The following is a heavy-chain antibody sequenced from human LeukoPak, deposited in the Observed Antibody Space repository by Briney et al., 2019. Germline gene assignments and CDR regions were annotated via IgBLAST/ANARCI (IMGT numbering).Heavy chain of an antibody. D-gene: IGHD3-9*01. CDR1: GYTFTSYA. J-gene: IGHJ4*02. Sequence: ASVTVSCKASGYTFTSYAMHWVRQAPGQRLEWMGWINAGNGNTKYSQEFQGRVTITRDTSASTAYMELSSLRSEDMAVYYCARATYYDILTGYRTRNYYFDYWGQGTLVTVSS. CDR2: INAGNGNT. CDR3: ARATYYDILTGYRTRNYYFDY. V-gene: IGHV1-3*03.